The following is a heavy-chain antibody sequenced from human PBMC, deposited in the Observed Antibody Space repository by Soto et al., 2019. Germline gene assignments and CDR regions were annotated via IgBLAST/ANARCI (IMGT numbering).Heavy chain of an antibody. CDR1: GYTFTGYY. V-gene: IGHV1-2*04. Sequence: ASVKVSCKASGYTFTGYYMHWVRQAPGQGLEWMGWINPNSGGTNYAQKFQGWVTMTRDTSISTAYMELSRLRSGDTAVYYCARAEGDYCDSSGALGIWGQGKMIIASS. CDR3: ARAEGDYCDSSGALGI. J-gene: IGHJ3*02. CDR2: INPNSGGT. D-gene: IGHD3-22*01.